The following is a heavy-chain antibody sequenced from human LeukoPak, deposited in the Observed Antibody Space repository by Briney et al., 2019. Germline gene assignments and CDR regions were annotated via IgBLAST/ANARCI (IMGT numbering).Heavy chain of an antibody. CDR2: ISYDGSNK. Sequence: GGSLRLSCAASGFTFSSYGMHWVRQAPGKGLGWVAVISYDGSNKYYADSVKGRFTISRDNSKNTLYLQMNSLRAEDTAVYYCAKEATYDRPPFDYWGQGTLVTVSS. J-gene: IGHJ4*02. CDR3: AKEATYDRPPFDY. D-gene: IGHD3-22*01. CDR1: GFTFSSYG. V-gene: IGHV3-30*18.